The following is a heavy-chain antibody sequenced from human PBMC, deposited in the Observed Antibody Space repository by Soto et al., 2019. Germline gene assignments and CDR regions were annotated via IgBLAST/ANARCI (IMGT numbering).Heavy chain of an antibody. V-gene: IGHV1-69*04. CDR3: ARDLGRDGYNYY. Sequence: GASVKVSCKASGGTFSSYTISWVRQAPGQGLEWMGRIIPILGIANYAQKFQGRVTITADKSTSTAYMELSSLRSEDTAVYYCARDLGRDGYNYYWGQGTLVTVSS. CDR2: IIPILGIA. D-gene: IGHD5-12*01. J-gene: IGHJ4*02. CDR1: GGTFSSYT.